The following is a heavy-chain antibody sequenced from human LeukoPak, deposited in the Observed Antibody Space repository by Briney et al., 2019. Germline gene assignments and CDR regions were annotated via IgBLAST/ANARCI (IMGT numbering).Heavy chain of an antibody. CDR3: ARGTAPAVYYYYGMDV. CDR2: ISSSGSTI. Sequence: GGSLRLSCAASGFTFSSYEMNWVRQAPGKGLEWVSYISSSGSTIYYADSVKGRFTISRDNAKNSLYLQMNSLRAEDTAVYYCARGTAPAVYYYYGMDVWGQGTTVTVFS. CDR1: GFTFSSYE. D-gene: IGHD1-1*01. J-gene: IGHJ6*02. V-gene: IGHV3-48*03.